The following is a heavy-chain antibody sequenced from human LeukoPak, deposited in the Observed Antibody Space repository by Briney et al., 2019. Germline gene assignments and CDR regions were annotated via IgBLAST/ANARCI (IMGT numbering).Heavy chain of an antibody. J-gene: IGHJ4*02. V-gene: IGHV3-23*01. CDR2: ISGSGGST. D-gene: IGHD3-16*02. CDR3: AKATPNDYVWGSYHPADY. CDR1: GFTFSSYA. Sequence: PGGSLRLSCAASGFTFSSYAMSWVRQAPGKGLEWVSAISGSGGSTYYADSVKGRFTISRDNSKNTLYLQMNSLRAEDTAVYYCAKATPNDYVWGSYHPADYWGQGTLVTVSS.